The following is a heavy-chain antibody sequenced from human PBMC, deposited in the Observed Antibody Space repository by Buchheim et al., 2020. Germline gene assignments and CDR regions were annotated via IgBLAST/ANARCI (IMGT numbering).Heavy chain of an antibody. CDR3: ARVNPLWFGEY. CDR1: GASISSYS. CDR2: ISYTGST. Sequence: QVQLQESGPGLVKPSETLSLTCTVSGASISSYSWTWIRQPPGKGLEWIGYISYTGSTNYNPSLKSRATISVDTSENHFSLKLSSVTAADTAVYYCARVNPLWFGEYWGQGTL. J-gene: IGHJ4*02. D-gene: IGHD3-10*01. V-gene: IGHV4-59*08.